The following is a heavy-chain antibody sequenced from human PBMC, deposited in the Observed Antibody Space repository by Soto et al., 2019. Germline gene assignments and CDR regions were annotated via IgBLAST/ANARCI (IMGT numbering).Heavy chain of an antibody. CDR3: ARDRITMVRGVIITSAYYYYGMDV. V-gene: IGHV3-33*01. D-gene: IGHD3-10*01. CDR2: IWYDGSNK. J-gene: IGHJ6*02. CDR1: GFTFSSYG. Sequence: QVQLVESGGGVVQPGRSLRLSCAASGFTFSSYGMHWVRQAPGKGLEWVAVIWYDGSNKYYADSVKGRFTISRDNSKNTLYLQMNSLRAEDTAVYYCARDRITMVRGVIITSAYYYYGMDVWGQGTTVTVSS.